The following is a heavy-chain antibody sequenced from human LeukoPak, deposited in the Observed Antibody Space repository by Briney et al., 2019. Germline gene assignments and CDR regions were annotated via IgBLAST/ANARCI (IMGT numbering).Heavy chain of an antibody. CDR1: GYTFTSYG. D-gene: IGHD3-10*01. Sequence: ASVKVSCEASGYTFTSYGISWVRQAPGQELEWMGWISANDGNTDYPQKLQGRVTMTTDTSTSTAYMELRSLRSDDTAVYYCARESHVTREDYWGQGTLVTVSS. J-gene: IGHJ4*02. CDR3: ARESHVTREDY. CDR2: ISANDGNT. V-gene: IGHV1-18*01.